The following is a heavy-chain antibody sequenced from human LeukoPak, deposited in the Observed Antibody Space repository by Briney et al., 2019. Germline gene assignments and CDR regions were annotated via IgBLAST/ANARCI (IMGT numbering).Heavy chain of an antibody. Sequence: SETLSLTCTVSGGSISSGDYYWSWIRQPPGKGLEWIGYIYYSGSTYYNPSLKSRVTISVDTSKNQFSLKLSSVTAADTAVYYCAGSGSYYFIDFWGQGTLVTVSS. CDR1: GGSISSGDYY. D-gene: IGHD1-26*01. CDR3: AGSGSYYFIDF. J-gene: IGHJ4*02. CDR2: IYYSGST. V-gene: IGHV4-30-4*08.